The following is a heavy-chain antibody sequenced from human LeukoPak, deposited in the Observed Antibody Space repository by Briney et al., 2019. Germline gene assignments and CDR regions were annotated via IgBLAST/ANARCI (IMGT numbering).Heavy chain of an antibody. D-gene: IGHD6-6*01. CDR3: ARGGFDSSSPDFDY. J-gene: IGHJ4*02. V-gene: IGHV1-8*01. CDR2: MNPNSGNT. Sequence: ASVKVSCKASGYTFTSYDINWVRQATGQGLEWMGWMNPNSGNTGYAQKFQGRVTMTTDISTSTAYMELRSLRSDDTAVYYCARGGFDSSSPDFDYWGQGTLVTVSS. CDR1: GYTFTSYD.